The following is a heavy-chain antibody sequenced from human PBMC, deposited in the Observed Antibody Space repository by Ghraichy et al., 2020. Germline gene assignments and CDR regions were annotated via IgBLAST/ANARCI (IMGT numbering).Heavy chain of an antibody. Sequence: SVKVSCKASGFTFTSSAVQWVRQARGQRLEWMGWIVVGSGKTNYAQRFQERVTITRDILTSTVYMELSSLKSEDTAVYYCATTAIWYYGSGDWGQGTLVTVSS. CDR2: IVVGSGKT. CDR3: ATTAIWYYGSGD. V-gene: IGHV1-58*01. CDR1: GFTFTSSA. J-gene: IGHJ4*02. D-gene: IGHD3-22*01.